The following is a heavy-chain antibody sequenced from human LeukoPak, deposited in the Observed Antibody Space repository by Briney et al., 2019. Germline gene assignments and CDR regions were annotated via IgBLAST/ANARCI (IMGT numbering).Heavy chain of an antibody. CDR2: IYHSGST. D-gene: IGHD3-10*01. Sequence: PQTLSLTCAVSGGSISSGGYSWSWIRQPPGKGLEWIGYIYHSGSTYYNPSLKSRVTISVDRSKNQFSLKLSSVTAADTAVYYCARGGSSGAFDIWGQGTMVTVSS. CDR1: GGSISSGGYS. CDR3: ARGGSSGAFDI. J-gene: IGHJ3*02. V-gene: IGHV4-30-2*01.